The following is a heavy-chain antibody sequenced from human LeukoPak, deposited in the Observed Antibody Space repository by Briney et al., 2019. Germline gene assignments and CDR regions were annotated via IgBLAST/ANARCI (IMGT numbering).Heavy chain of an antibody. Sequence: SETLSLTCTVSGGSISTTGRYWSWLRQHPGKGLEWIGYIYYSGSTYYNPSLKSRVTISIDMSKNQFSLKLSSVTAADTAVYYCARVGSGSHFLESWGQGTLVTVSS. CDR1: GGSISTTGRY. D-gene: IGHD1-26*01. CDR2: IYYSGST. J-gene: IGHJ5*02. CDR3: ARVGSGSHFLES. V-gene: IGHV4-31*03.